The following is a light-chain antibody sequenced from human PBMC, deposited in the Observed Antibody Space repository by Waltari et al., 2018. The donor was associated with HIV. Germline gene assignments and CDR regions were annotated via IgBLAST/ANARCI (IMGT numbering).Light chain of an antibody. Sequence: DNQLTQSPSALFASVGDSVSITCQASQSTITYLAWYQQKPGKAPNLLIYAASNLQSGVPARFSGSGSGTEFTLTISSLQPDDFATYYCQQYHTYPWTFGQGTKVEI. CDR2: AAS. V-gene: IGKV1-5*03. CDR3: QQYHTYPWT. CDR1: QSTITY. J-gene: IGKJ1*01.